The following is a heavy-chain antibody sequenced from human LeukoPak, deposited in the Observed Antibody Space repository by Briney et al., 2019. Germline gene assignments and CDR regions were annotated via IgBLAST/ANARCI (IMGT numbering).Heavy chain of an antibody. Sequence: GGTLRLSCAASGFTFSSYGMSWVREAPGKGLEWVSAISGSGGSTYYADSVKGRFTISRDNSKNTLYLQMNSLRAEDTAVYYCAKDLYYYDSSGNLPSDYWGQGTLVTVSS. D-gene: IGHD3-22*01. J-gene: IGHJ4*02. CDR1: GFTFSSYG. V-gene: IGHV3-23*01. CDR2: ISGSGGST. CDR3: AKDLYYYDSSGNLPSDY.